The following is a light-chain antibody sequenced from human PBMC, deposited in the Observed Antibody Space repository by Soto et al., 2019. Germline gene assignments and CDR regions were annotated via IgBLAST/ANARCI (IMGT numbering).Light chain of an antibody. Sequence: QSALTQPASVSGSPGQSITISCTGTSSDVGGFNYVSWYQQHPGKAPKLMIYEVSNRPSGVSNRFSGSKSGITASLTISGLQAEDEADYYCSSYTSSSTLGVVFGGGTKLTVL. CDR1: SSDVGGFNY. CDR3: SSYTSSSTLGVV. CDR2: EVS. J-gene: IGLJ2*01. V-gene: IGLV2-14*01.